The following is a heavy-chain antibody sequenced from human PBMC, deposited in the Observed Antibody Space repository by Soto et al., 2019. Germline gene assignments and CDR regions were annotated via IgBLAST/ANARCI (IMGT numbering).Heavy chain of an antibody. CDR2: IYAFDSDT. V-gene: IGHV5-51*01. J-gene: IGHJ6*01. CDR1: GYDFTTYW. Sequence: GESLKISCQGSGYDFTTYWIAWVRQMPGKGLEWMGIIYAFDSDTRYSPSFQGQVTISVDKSINTAYLQWNSLQASDSAMFYCARGGRGSSRFYALDVWGQGT. D-gene: IGHD6-13*01. CDR3: ARGGRGSSRFYALDV.